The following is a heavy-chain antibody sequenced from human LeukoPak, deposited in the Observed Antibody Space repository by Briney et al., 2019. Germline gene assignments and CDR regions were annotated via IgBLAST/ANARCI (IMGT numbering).Heavy chain of an antibody. D-gene: IGHD4-17*01. Sequence: GASVKVSCKASGYTFSSYAMNWVRQAPGQGHEWMGWINTNTGNPTYAQGFTGRFVFSLDTSVSTAYLQISSLQAEDTAVYYCARSNNDGDYLGVGFDYWGQGTLVTVSS. CDR3: ARSNNDGDYLGVGFDY. CDR1: GYTFSSYA. CDR2: INTNTGNP. V-gene: IGHV7-4-1*02. J-gene: IGHJ4*02.